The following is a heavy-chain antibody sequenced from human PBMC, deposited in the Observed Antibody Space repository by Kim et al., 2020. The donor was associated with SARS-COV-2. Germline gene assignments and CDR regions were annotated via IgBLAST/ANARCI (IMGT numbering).Heavy chain of an antibody. J-gene: IGHJ2*01. CDR2: IYPGDSDT. CDR1: GYSFTSYW. D-gene: IGHD3-22*01. Sequence: GESLKISCKGSGYSFTSYWIGWVRQMPGKGLEWMGIIYPGDSDTRYSPSFQGQVTISADKSISTAYLQWSSLKASDTAMYYCARHPNYYDSSGDWYFDLWGRGTLVTVSS. V-gene: IGHV5-51*01. CDR3: ARHPNYYDSSGDWYFDL.